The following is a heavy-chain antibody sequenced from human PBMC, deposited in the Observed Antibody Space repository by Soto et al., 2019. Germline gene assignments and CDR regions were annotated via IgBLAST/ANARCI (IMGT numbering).Heavy chain of an antibody. CDR3: AKSKHYDSSGPFDY. Sequence: GGSLRLSCAASGFTFSSYAMSWVRQAPGKGLEWVSAISGSGGSTYYADSVKGRFTISRDNSKNTLYLQMNSLRAEDTAVYYCAKSKHYDSSGPFDYWGQGTLVTAPQ. CDR1: GFTFSSYA. CDR2: ISGSGGST. J-gene: IGHJ4*02. V-gene: IGHV3-23*01. D-gene: IGHD3-22*01.